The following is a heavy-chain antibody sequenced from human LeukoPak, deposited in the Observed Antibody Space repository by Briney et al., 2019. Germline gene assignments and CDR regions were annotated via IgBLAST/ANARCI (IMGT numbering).Heavy chain of an antibody. J-gene: IGHJ4*02. V-gene: IGHV3-21*01. CDR1: GFTFSSYS. Sequence: GGTLRLSCAASGFTFSSYSMNWVRQAPGKGLEWVSSISSSSSYIYYADSVKGRFTISRDNAKNSLYLQMNSLRAEDTAVYYCARAPMITFGGVIVQTYYFDYWGQGTLVTVSS. CDR2: ISSSSSYI. D-gene: IGHD3-16*02. CDR3: ARAPMITFGGVIVQTYYFDY.